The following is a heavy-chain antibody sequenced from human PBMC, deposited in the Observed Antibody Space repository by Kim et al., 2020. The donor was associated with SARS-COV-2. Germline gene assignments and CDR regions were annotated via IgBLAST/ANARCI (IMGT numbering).Heavy chain of an antibody. V-gene: IGHV3-9*01. Sequence: ADSVKGRFTISRDNAKNSLYLQMNSLRAEDTALYYCAKDTSYGSGSGFDYWGQGTLVTVSS. J-gene: IGHJ4*02. CDR3: AKDTSYGSGSGFDY. D-gene: IGHD3-10*01.